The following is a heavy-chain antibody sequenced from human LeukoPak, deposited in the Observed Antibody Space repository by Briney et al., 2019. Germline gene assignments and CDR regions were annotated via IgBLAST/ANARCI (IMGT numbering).Heavy chain of an antibody. CDR1: GGSISSYY. D-gene: IGHD5-18*01. Sequence: SETLSLACTVSGGSISSYYWSWIRQPPGKGLEWIGYIYYSGSTNYNPSLKSRVTISLDTSKNHFSLNLSSVTAADTAVYYCAKGNRGYSYGPQANAFDIWGQGTMVTVSS. CDR2: IYYSGST. CDR3: AKGNRGYSYGPQANAFDI. V-gene: IGHV4-59*01. J-gene: IGHJ3*02.